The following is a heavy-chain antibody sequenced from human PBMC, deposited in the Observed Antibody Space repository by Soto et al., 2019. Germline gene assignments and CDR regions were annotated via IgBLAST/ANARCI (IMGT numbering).Heavy chain of an antibody. CDR2: IKQDGSEK. CDR3: ARIVYSKGWISDY. D-gene: IGHD4-4*01. J-gene: IGHJ4*02. V-gene: IGHV3-7*01. Sequence: VGSLSLSCAASGFIFVNFWMSWVRQAPGEGVEGVANIKQDGSEKYYVDSVKGRFPLSRDNAKNSLHLQMNSLKAEDTALFLWARIVYSKGWISDYWAQGTLVTVS. CDR1: GFIFVNFW.